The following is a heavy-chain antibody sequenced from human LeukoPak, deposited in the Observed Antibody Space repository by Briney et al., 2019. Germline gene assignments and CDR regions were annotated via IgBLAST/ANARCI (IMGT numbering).Heavy chain of an antibody. CDR1: GFTFSSYW. CDR3: VREESESYPFDS. D-gene: IGHD1-26*01. J-gene: IGHJ4*02. CDR2: IKQDGSEK. V-gene: IGHV3-7*01. Sequence: TGGSLRLPCAASGFTFSSYWMSWVRQAPGKGLEWVANIKQDGSEKYYVDSVKGRFTISRDNAKNSLSLQMNSLRAEDTAVYYYVREESESYPFDSWGQGTLVIVSS.